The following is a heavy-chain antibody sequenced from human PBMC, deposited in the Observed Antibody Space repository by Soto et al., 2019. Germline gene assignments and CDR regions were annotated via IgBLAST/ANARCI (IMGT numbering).Heavy chain of an antibody. J-gene: IGHJ5*02. V-gene: IGHV4-59*01. CDR2: IYYSGST. CDR1: GGSISSYY. D-gene: IGHD2-15*01. Sequence: PSETLSLTCTVSGGSISSYYWSWIRQPPGKGLEWIGYIYYSGSTNYNPSLKSRVTISVDTSKNQFSLKLSSVTAADTAVYYCARDQVVVVAATRFEWFDPWGQGTLVTVSS. CDR3: ARDQVVVVAATRFEWFDP.